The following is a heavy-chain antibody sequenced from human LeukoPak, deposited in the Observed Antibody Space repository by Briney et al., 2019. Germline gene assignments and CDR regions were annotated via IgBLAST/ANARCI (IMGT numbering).Heavy chain of an antibody. CDR2: ISSSSSYI. CDR3: ARGPSTIFGDMDV. J-gene: IGHJ6*03. Sequence: GGSLRLSCAASGFTFGSYSMNWVRQAPGKGLEWVSSISSSSSYIYYADSVKGRFTISRDNAKNSLYLQMNSLRAEDTAVYYCARGPSTIFGDMDVWGKGTTVTVSS. CDR1: GFTFGSYS. D-gene: IGHD3-3*01. V-gene: IGHV3-21*01.